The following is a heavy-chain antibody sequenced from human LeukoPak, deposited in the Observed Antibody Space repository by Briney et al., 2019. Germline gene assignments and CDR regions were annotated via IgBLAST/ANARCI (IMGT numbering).Heavy chain of an antibody. Sequence: GGSLRLSCAASGFTFSRYALNWVRQAPGRGLEWVSRINSDGSSTSYADSVKGRFTISRDNAKNTLYLQMNSLRAEDTAVYYCARVGDYYDSSFGDYWGQGTLVTVSS. V-gene: IGHV3-74*01. CDR1: GFTFSRYA. CDR3: ARVGDYYDSSFGDY. CDR2: INSDGSST. D-gene: IGHD3-22*01. J-gene: IGHJ4*02.